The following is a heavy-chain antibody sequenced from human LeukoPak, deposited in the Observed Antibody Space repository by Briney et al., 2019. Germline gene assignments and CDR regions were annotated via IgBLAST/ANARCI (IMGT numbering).Heavy chain of an antibody. J-gene: IGHJ4*02. Sequence: GGSLRLSCAASGFTFSDYDMHWVRQATGKGLEWVSAIGTAGDTYYTGSVKGRFTISREDAKNSLYLQMNSLRAGDTAVYYCAGVAKERVGGVYYFDYWGQGTLVTVSS. CDR3: AGVAKERVGGVYYFDY. CDR2: IGTAGDT. D-gene: IGHD1-1*01. V-gene: IGHV3-13*01. CDR1: GFTFSDYD.